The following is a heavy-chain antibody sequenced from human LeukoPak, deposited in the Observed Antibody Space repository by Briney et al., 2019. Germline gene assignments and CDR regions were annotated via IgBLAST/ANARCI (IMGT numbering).Heavy chain of an antibody. CDR1: GGTFSGYY. CDR3: AREDCSGGDCTSFDY. Sequence: PSETLSLTCAVYGGTFSGYYWSWIRQSPGKGLEWIGEINPGGSTNYNPSLESGVIISVDTSKNQFSLKMDSVRAADTAVYYCAREDCSGGDCTSFDYWGQGTLVTVSS. CDR2: INPGGST. V-gene: IGHV4-34*01. D-gene: IGHD2-15*01. J-gene: IGHJ4*02.